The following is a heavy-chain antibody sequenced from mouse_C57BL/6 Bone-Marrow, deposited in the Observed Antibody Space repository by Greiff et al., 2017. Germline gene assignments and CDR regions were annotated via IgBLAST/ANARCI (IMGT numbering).Heavy chain of an antibody. CDR3: ERQCHLHPYYAVVQ. CDR1: GFTFSSYG. D-gene: IGHD5-1*01. V-gene: IGHV5-6*01. J-gene: IGHJ4*01. Sequence: DVQLQESGGDLVKPGGSLKLSCAASGFTFSSYGMSWVRQTPDKRLEWVATISSGGSYTYYPDSVKGRFTIYRDNAKNTLYLQMSSLTSDDTAMYHWERQCHLHPYYAVVQGGKGPSVSVPS. CDR2: ISSGGSYT.